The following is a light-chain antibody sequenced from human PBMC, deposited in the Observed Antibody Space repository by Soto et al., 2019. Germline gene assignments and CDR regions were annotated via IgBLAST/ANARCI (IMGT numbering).Light chain of an antibody. CDR1: HIGSKS. Sequence: SYVLTQPPSVSVAPGKTARITCGGNHIGSKSVHWYQQRPGQAPVLVIYYASDRPSGITERFSGSNSGNTATLPISRVEAGDEADYYCQVWDTSSDPAWVFGGGTKLTVL. CDR3: QVWDTSSDPAWV. CDR2: YAS. J-gene: IGLJ3*02. V-gene: IGLV3-21*04.